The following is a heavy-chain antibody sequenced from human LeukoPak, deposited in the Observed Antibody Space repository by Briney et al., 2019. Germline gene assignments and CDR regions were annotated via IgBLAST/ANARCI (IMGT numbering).Heavy chain of an antibody. CDR2: ISFSSSTI. CDR3: ARGGFGELFSSDY. V-gene: IGHV3-48*01. J-gene: IGHJ4*02. Sequence: GGSLRLSXAASGFTFSSYSMNWVRQAPGKGLEWVSYISFSSSTIYYADSVKGRFTISRDNAKNSLYLQMNSLRAEDTAVYYCARGGFGELFSSDYWGQRTLVTVSS. D-gene: IGHD3-10*01. CDR1: GFTFSSYS.